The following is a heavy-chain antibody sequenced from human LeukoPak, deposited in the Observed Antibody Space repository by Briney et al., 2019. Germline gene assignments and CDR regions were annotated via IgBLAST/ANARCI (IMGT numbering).Heavy chain of an antibody. CDR1: GFTFSYFG. V-gene: IGHV3-30*02. Sequence: SGGSLRLSCVASGFTFSYFGMHWVRQAPGKGLEWVAFIRYDGSNEYYAESVKGRFTISRDNSKNTLYLQMNSLRVEDTAAYYCAKIEGKYQLANILDSWGRGTLVTVSS. J-gene: IGHJ4*02. D-gene: IGHD2-2*01. CDR2: IRYDGSNE. CDR3: AKIEGKYQLANILDS.